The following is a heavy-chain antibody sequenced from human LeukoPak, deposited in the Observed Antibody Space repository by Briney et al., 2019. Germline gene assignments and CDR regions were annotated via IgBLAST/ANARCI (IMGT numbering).Heavy chain of an antibody. Sequence: NPGGSLRLSCAASGFTFSSYSMNWVRQAPGKGLEWVSSISSNSSYIYYADSVKGRFTISRDNAKNSLYLQMNSLRAEDTAVYYCARDRPLYYYDSSGPGPRHQNWFDPWGQGTLVTVSS. CDR1: GFTFSSYS. D-gene: IGHD3-22*01. J-gene: IGHJ5*02. V-gene: IGHV3-21*01. CDR2: ISSNSSYI. CDR3: ARDRPLYYYDSSGPGPRHQNWFDP.